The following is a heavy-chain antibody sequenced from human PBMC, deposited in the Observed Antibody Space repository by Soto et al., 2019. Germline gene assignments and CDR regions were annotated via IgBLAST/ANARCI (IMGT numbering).Heavy chain of an antibody. J-gene: IGHJ4*02. V-gene: IGHV3-30*18. CDR3: AKERPTTVTTVYYFDY. CDR1: GFTFSSYG. CDR2: ISYDGSNK. Sequence: QVQLVESGGGVVQPGRSLRLSCAASGFTFSSYGMHWVRQAPGKGLEWVAVISYDGSNKYYADSVKGRFTISRDNSKNTLYLQMNSLRAEDTAVYYCAKERPTTVTTVYYFDYWGQGTLVTVSS. D-gene: IGHD4-17*01.